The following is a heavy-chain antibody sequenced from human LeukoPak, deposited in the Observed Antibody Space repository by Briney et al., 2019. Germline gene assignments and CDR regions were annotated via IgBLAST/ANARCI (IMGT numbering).Heavy chain of an antibody. V-gene: IGHV3-21*01. Sequence: GGSLRLSCAASGFRFSYHDMHWVRQAPGKGLEWVSSISSSSSYIYYADSVKGRFTISRDNAKNSLYLQMNSLRAEDTAVYYCARDIGNPVHYWGQGTLVTVSS. CDR2: ISSSSSYI. CDR3: ARDIGNPVHY. D-gene: IGHD4-23*01. J-gene: IGHJ4*02. CDR1: GFRFSYHD.